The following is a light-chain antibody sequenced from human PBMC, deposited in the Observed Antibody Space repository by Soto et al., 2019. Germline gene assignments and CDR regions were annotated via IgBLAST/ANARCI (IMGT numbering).Light chain of an antibody. CDR1: QGISSA. V-gene: IGKV1-13*02. J-gene: IGKJ1*01. CDR2: DAS. CDR3: QQYNSQWT. Sequence: IQITQSPSTLSASVGDRVTITCRASQGISSALAWYQQKPGKAPKLLIYDASSLESGVQSRFSGSGSGTEFTLTIRSLQPDDFATYYCQQYNSQWTFGQGTKVDIK.